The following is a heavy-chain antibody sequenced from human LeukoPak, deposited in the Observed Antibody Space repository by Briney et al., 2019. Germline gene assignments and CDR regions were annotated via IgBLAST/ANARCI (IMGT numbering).Heavy chain of an antibody. V-gene: IGHV3-23*01. D-gene: IGHD7-27*01. CDR3: AKDGGLWVSAHWGDS. Sequence: PGGSLRLSCAASGFTFSSYAMSWVRQAPGKGLEWVSTINGGGVNTHYADSVGGRFTISRDNSKNTLFLQMNSLRAEDTAVYYCAKDGGLWVSAHWGDSWGRGTLVTVSS. J-gene: IGHJ4*02. CDR1: GFTFSSYA. CDR2: INGGGVNT.